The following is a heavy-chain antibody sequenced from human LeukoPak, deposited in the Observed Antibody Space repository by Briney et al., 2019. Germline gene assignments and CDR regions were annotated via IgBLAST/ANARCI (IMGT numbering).Heavy chain of an antibody. V-gene: IGHV4-59*01. CDR1: GGSISSYY. D-gene: IGHD5-24*01. Sequence: SETLSLACPVPGGSISSYYWSWIRQPPAKGLEWIGYIHYSGSTNYSPSLKSRVTISVDTSKNQFSLKLSSVTAADTAVYYCARDGYIRSYWYFDLWGRGTLVTVSS. J-gene: IGHJ2*01. CDR3: ARDGYIRSYWYFDL. CDR2: IHYSGST.